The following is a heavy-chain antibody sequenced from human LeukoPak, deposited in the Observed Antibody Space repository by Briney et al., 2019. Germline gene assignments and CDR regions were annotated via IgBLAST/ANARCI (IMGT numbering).Heavy chain of an antibody. CDR2: INPNSGGT. CDR1: GYTFTGYY. J-gene: IGHJ6*02. Sequence: GASVKVSCKASGYTFTGYYMHWVRRAPGQGLEWMGWINPNSGGTNYAQKFQGRVTMTRDTSISTAYMELSRLRSDDTAVYYCAYSSGGDRIYYYYGMTSGAKGPRSPSP. CDR3: AYSSGGDRIYYYYGMTS. D-gene: IGHD3-16*01. V-gene: IGHV1-2*02.